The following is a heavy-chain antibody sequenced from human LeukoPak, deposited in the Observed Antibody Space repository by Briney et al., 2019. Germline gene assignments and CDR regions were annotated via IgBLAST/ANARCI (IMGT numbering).Heavy chain of an antibody. J-gene: IGHJ4*02. CDR3: ARGALDFDY. V-gene: IGHV3-48*02. CDR2: ISSSSSTI. Sequence: GGSLRLSCAASGFTFSNYGMHWVRQAPGKGLEWVSYISSSSSTIYYADSVKGRFTISRDNAKNSLFLQMDSLRDEDTAVYYCARGALDFDYWGQGTLVTVSS. CDR1: GFTFSNYG.